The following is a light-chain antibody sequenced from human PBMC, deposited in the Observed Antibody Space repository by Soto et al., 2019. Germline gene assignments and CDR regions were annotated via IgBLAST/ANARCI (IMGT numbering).Light chain of an antibody. CDR2: DVV. J-gene: IGLJ1*01. CDR3: SSYTSTMTNV. CDR1: SSYVGGFNS. Sequence: LTQPASVSGSPGQSITTPCTGTSSYVGGFNSVSWYQLRPGTAPKLILYDVVDRPSGVSYRFSGSKSGNTASLTISGLQAADEADYFCSSYTSTMTNVFGSGTKVTVL. V-gene: IGLV2-14*03.